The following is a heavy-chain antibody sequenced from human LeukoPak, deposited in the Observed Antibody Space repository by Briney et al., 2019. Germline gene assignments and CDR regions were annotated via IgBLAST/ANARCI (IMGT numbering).Heavy chain of an antibody. V-gene: IGHV1-69*06. CDR3: ARDQTIAVAGAFDY. Sequence: SVKVSCKASGGTFSSYAISWVRQAPGQGLEWVGGIIPIFTAANYAQKFQGRVTITADKSTSTTYMELSSLRSEDTAVYYCARDQTIAVAGAFDYWGQGTLVTVSS. J-gene: IGHJ4*02. CDR2: IIPIFTAA. CDR1: GGTFSSYA. D-gene: IGHD6-19*01.